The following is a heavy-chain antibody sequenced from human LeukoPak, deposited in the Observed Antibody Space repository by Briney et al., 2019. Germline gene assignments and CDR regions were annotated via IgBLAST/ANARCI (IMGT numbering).Heavy chain of an antibody. Sequence: SETLSLTCTVSGGSISSGGYYWSWIRQHPGKGLEWIGYIYYSGSTYYNPSLKSRVTISVDTSKNQFSLKLSSVTAADTAVYYCARDRPQVGYYYYGMDVWGQGTTVTVSS. D-gene: IGHD1-26*01. CDR1: GGSISSGGYY. CDR3: ARDRPQVGYYYYGMDV. CDR2: IYYSGST. J-gene: IGHJ6*02. V-gene: IGHV4-31*03.